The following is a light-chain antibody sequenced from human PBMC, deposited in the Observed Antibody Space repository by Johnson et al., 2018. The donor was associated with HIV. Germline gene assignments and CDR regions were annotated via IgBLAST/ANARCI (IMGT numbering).Light chain of an antibody. V-gene: IGLV1-51*01. CDR2: DNT. Sequence: QSVLTQPPSVSAAPGQKVTISCSGSSSNIGNNYVSWYQQLPGTAPKLLIYDNTKRPSGIPDRFSGSKSATSATLGITGLQTGDEADYYCGTWDSSLSAYVFGTGTKVTVL. CDR1: SSNIGNNY. CDR3: GTWDSSLSAYV. J-gene: IGLJ1*01.